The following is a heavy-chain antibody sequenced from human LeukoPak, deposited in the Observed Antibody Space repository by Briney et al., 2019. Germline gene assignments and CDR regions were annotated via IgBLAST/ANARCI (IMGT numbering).Heavy chain of an antibody. CDR1: GFTVITND. CDR3: ARGVEPLAANTLAY. V-gene: IGHV3-53*01. Sequence: GGSLRLSCAASGFTVITNDMTWVRLAPGKGLEWVSVLYSDGNTKYADSVQGRFTISRDNSKNTLYLEMNSLSPDDTAVYYCARGVEPLAANTLAYWGQGTPVTVSS. J-gene: IGHJ4*02. CDR2: LYSDGNT. D-gene: IGHD1-14*01.